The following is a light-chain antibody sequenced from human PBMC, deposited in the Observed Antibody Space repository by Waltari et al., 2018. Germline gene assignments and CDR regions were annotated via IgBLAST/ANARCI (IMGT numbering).Light chain of an antibody. J-gene: IGLJ1*01. CDR2: DVT. V-gene: IGLV2-11*01. Sequence: SALTQPRSVSGSPGQSVTIFCNGTGSDVGAYMYVSWYQYRPGEAPKVMIYDVTYRPSGVPDRFSGSKSGNTASLTISGLQTEDEADYFCCSYADGNTYVFGSVTKVTVL. CDR1: GSDVGAYMY. CDR3: CSYADGNTYV.